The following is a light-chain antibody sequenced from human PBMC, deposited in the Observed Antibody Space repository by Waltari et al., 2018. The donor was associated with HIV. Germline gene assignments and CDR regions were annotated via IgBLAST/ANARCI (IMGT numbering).Light chain of an antibody. CDR3: SSYRSSSTWV. CDR2: DVS. J-gene: IGLJ3*02. V-gene: IGLV2-14*03. Sequence: QSALTQPASVSASPGQSITISFTGPSSSVGGDNYVSWYQQHPGKAPKLMIYDVSNRPSGVSNRFSGSKSGNTASLTISGLQAEDEADYYCSSYRSSSTWVFGGGTKLTVL. CDR1: SSSVGGDNY.